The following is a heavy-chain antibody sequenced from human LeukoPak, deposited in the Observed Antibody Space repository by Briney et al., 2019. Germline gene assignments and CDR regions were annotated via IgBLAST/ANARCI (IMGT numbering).Heavy chain of an antibody. CDR2: IYTSWST. CDR1: GGSISSGSYY. Sequence: SETLSLTCTVSGGSISSGSYYWSWIRQPAGKGLEWIGRIYTSWSTNSNPSLKRRVTISVVTSKNQLSPKLGTMTAADTAVYYCARGRVDYYYSSGYYYYYYMDVWGKGTTVTISS. V-gene: IGHV4-61*02. D-gene: IGHD3-22*01. CDR3: ARGRVDYYYSSGYYYYYYMDV. J-gene: IGHJ6*03.